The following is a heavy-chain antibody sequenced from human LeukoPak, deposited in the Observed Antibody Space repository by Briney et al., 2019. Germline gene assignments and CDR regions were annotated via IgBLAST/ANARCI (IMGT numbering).Heavy chain of an antibody. J-gene: IGHJ4*02. Sequence: SETLSLTCTGSGGSISSYYWSWIRQPPGKGLEWIGDIYYSGSTTYNPSLKTRVTISVDKSKNQLSLKLSSATAADTAVYYCARAYFWGIAVAGYYFDYWGQGTLVTVSS. V-gene: IGHV4-59*01. CDR3: ARAYFWGIAVAGYYFDY. D-gene: IGHD6-19*01. CDR2: IYYSGST. CDR1: GGSISSYY.